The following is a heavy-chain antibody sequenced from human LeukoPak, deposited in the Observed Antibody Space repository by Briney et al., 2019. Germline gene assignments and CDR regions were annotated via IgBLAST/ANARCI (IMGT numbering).Heavy chain of an antibody. J-gene: IGHJ4*02. CDR3: ARVVSRDFDY. D-gene: IGHD2-8*01. CDR1: GFTFSTST. V-gene: IGHV3-21*01. CDR2: ISSSTNYI. Sequence: GGSLRLSCAASGFTFSTSTMNWVRQAPGKGLEWVSSISSSTNYIYYADSVKGRFTISRDNAQNSLYLQMNSLRAEDTAVYYCARVVSRDFDYWGQGTLVTVSS.